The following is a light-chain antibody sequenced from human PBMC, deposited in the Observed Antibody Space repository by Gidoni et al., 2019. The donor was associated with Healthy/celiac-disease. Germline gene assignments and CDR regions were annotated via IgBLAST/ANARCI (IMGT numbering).Light chain of an antibody. CDR3: QQSYSTPYT. J-gene: IGKJ2*01. CDR2: AAS. Sequence: DNQMTQSPSSLSASVGDRVTITCRASQSISSYLNWYQQKPGKATKLLIYAASSLQSGVPSRFSGSGSGTDFTLTISSLQPEDFATYYCQQSYSTPYTFGQGTKLEIK. V-gene: IGKV1-39*01. CDR1: QSISSY.